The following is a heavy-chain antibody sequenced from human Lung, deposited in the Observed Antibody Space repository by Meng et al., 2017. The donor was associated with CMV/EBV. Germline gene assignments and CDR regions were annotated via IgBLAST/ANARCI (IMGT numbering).Heavy chain of an antibody. D-gene: IGHD5-18*01. CDR2: IYSVGIT. V-gene: IGHV3-53*01. Sequence: GGSXRLXCAASGLSVSSNYMSWVRQAPGKGLEWVSTIYSVGITYYADSVKARFTISRDTSKNTLFLQMISLRVEDAAIYYCATFSRGNNYGYFESWGQGTLVTVSS. CDR1: GLSVSSNY. CDR3: ATFSRGNNYGYFES. J-gene: IGHJ4*02.